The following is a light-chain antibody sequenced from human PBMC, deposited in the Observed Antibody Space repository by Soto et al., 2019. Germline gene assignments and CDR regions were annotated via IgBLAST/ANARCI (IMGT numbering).Light chain of an antibody. Sequence: DIQMTQSPSTLSASVGDRVTITCRASQSISDSLAWYQQKPGKAPYLLISDASNLERGVPSRFSGSGSGTEFTLTISSMQPDDFATYYCQQYNGYSRTFGQGTKVDI. CDR3: QQYNGYSRT. CDR2: DAS. V-gene: IGKV1-5*01. J-gene: IGKJ1*01. CDR1: QSISDS.